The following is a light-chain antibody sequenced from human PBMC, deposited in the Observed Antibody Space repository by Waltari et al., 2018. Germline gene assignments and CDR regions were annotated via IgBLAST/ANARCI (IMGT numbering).Light chain of an antibody. J-gene: IGLJ3*02. V-gene: IGLV1-51*01. Sequence: QSVLTQPPPVSAAPGQQVTISCSGSSSNIGDNYISWYQQLPGTAPKLLIYDNKKPPSGIPDRFSGSKSGTSATLGITGLQTEDEADYYCGTWDNSLSSGVFGGGTKLTVL. CDR2: DNK. CDR1: SSNIGDNY. CDR3: GTWDNSLSSGV.